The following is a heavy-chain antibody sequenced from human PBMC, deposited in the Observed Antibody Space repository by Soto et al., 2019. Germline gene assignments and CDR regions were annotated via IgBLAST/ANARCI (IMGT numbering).Heavy chain of an antibody. CDR2: IVVGSGNT. V-gene: IGHV1-58*02. D-gene: IGHD6-19*01. J-gene: IGHJ3*02. CDR1: GFTFTSSA. CDR3: AAGHLYSSGWFDQDI. Sequence: QMQLVQSGPEVKKPGTSVKVSCKASGFTFTSSAMQWVRQARGQRLEWIGWIVVGSGNTNYAQKCQERVTMTRDRSTSTAYMELSSLRSEDTAVYYCAAGHLYSSGWFDQDIWGQGTMVTVSS.